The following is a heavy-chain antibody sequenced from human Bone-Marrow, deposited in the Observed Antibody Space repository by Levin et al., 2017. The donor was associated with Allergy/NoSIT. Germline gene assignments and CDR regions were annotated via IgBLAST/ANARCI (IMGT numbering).Heavy chain of an antibody. D-gene: IGHD2-15*01. Sequence: GGSLRLSCLASGFTFSRYAMSWVRQAPGRGLEWVASVNNGGNAYYGDSVKGRFSVSRDNSRNTLDLQMNSLRDDDTAIYYCAKDHPSGGWPAVDYWGQGTLVTVSS. CDR1: GFTFSRYA. J-gene: IGHJ4*02. V-gene: IGHV3-23*01. CDR2: VNNGGNA. CDR3: AKDHPSGGWPAVDY.